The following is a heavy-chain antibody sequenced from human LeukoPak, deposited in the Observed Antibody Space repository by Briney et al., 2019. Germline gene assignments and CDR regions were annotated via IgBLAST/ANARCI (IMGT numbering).Heavy chain of an antibody. D-gene: IGHD3-10*01. CDR1: GGTFSSYA. CDR3: ADGSESYSDHLNYYGMDV. CDR2: IIPILGIA. V-gene: IGHV1-69*04. J-gene: IGHJ6*02. Sequence: SVKLSCTASGGTFSSYAISWVRQAPGQGLEWMGRIIPILGIANYAQKFQGRVTITADKSTSTAYMELSSLRSEEKAVYYCADGSESYSDHLNYYGMDVWGQGTTVTVSS.